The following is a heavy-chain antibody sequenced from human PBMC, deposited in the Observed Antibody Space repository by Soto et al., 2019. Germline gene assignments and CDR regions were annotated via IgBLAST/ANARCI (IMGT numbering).Heavy chain of an antibody. CDR1: GFTFSSYS. Sequence: EVQLVESGGGLVKPGGSLRLSCAASGFTFSSYSMNWVRQAPGKGLEWVSSISSSSSYIYYADSVKGRFTISRDNAKNEXXLQMNILRAEDTAVYDCARRDDAGIAVAVRGGMDVWGQGTKVTVSS. D-gene: IGHD6-19*01. V-gene: IGHV3-21*01. CDR2: ISSSSSYI. CDR3: ARRDDAGIAVAVRGGMDV. J-gene: IGHJ6*02.